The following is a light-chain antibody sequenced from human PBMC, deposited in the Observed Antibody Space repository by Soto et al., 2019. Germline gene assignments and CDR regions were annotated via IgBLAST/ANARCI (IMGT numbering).Light chain of an antibody. CDR1: SSDVGAYNY. J-gene: IGLJ3*02. CDR3: SSYTTSSTVV. V-gene: IGLV2-14*03. CDR2: DVS. Sequence: QSALTQPASASGSPGQSVTISCTATSSDVGAYNYVSWYQQHPGTAPKLLIYDVSNRPSGVSNRFSGSKSGNTASLTISGVQAEDEADYYCSSYTTSSTVVFGGGTKLTVL.